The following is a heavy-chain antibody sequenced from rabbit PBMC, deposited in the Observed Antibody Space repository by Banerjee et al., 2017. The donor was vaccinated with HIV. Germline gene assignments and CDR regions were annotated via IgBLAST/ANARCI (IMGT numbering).Heavy chain of an antibody. CDR3: ARDAGYAGSNL. CDR1: GFDFSSNA. Sequence: QSLEESGGGLVKPGASLTLTCKASGFDFSSNAMCWVRQAPGKGLEWIACIGAGSTYYATWAKGRFTISKTSSTTVTLQMTSLTAADTATYFCARDAGYAGSNLWGQGTLVTVS. J-gene: IGHJ4*01. V-gene: IGHV1S40*01. CDR2: IGAGST. D-gene: IGHD4-2*01.